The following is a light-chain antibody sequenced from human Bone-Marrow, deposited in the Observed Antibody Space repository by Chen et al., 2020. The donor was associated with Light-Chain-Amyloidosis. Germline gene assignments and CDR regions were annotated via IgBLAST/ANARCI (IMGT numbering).Light chain of an antibody. Sequence: QSALTQPPSVSGSPGQSITISCPGTSSDVGNYNLAPSYQHHPGKAPTLMISEVNNRPSGVSNRFSGSKSGNTASLTISGLQAEDEADYYCSSYAGSTIFFVFGTGTKVTVL. V-gene: IGLV2-23*02. CDR3: SSYAGSTIFFV. J-gene: IGLJ1*01. CDR2: EVN. CDR1: SSDVGNYNL.